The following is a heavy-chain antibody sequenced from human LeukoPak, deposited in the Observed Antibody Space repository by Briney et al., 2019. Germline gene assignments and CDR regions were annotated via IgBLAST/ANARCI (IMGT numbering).Heavy chain of an antibody. V-gene: IGHV6-1*01. J-gene: IGHJ5*02. CDR1: GDSVSSNSFA. D-gene: IGHD2-21*02. Sequence: SQTLSLTCAISGDSVSSNSFAWNWIRQSQSRGLEWLGRTYYRSKWYNDYAVSVKSRIPISPDTSKNHFSLHLNSVTPEDTCVYYCARAPIGLRPLHINWFHPWGQGTLVTVSS. CDR2: TYYRSKWYN. CDR3: ARAPIGLRPLHINWFHP.